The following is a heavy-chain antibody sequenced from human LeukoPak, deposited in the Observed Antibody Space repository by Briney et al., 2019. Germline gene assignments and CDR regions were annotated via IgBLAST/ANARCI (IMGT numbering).Heavy chain of an antibody. CDR3: AREKTAYYYDSSGYSEGAFDI. CDR2: IYYSGNT. V-gene: IGHV4-31*03. D-gene: IGHD3-22*01. Sequence: SETLSLTCTVSGGSISSGGNYWSWIRQHPGKGLEWIGYIYYSGNTQHNPSLKSRITISIYTSKSQFSLKLSSVTAADTAVYYCAREKTAYYYDSSGYSEGAFDIWGQGTMVTVSS. J-gene: IGHJ3*02. CDR1: GGSISSGGNY.